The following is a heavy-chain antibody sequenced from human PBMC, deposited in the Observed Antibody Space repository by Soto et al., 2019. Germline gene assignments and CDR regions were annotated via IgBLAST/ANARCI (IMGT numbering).Heavy chain of an antibody. J-gene: IGHJ6*02. CDR2: IIPIFGTA. V-gene: IGHV1-69*01. Sequence: QVQLVQSGAEVTKPGSSVKVSCKASGGTFSSYAISWVRQAPGQGLEWMGGIIPIFGTANYAQKFQGRVTITADESTSTAYMELSSLSSEDRAVYYCAIIVGARRSYYYYCMGVWGQGTTVTVSS. CDR3: AIIVGARRSYYYYCMGV. CDR1: GGTFSSYA. D-gene: IGHD1-26*01.